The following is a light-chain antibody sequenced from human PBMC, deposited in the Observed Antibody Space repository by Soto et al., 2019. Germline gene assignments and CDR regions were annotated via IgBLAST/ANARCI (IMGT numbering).Light chain of an antibody. CDR3: SSSTSSSTLI. Sequence: QSALTQPASVSGSPGQSITISCTGTSSDVGGYNYVSWYQQHPGKAPKLMIYEVSNRPSGVSNRFSGSKSGNTASLTISGLQPEDEADYYCSSSTSSSTLIFGGGTKVTVL. V-gene: IGLV2-14*01. CDR1: SSDVGGYNY. CDR2: EVS. J-gene: IGLJ2*01.